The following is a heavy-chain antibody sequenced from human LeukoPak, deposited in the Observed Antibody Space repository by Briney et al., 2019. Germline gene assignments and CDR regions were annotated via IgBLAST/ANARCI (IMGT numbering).Heavy chain of an antibody. CDR1: GFTFSSYW. V-gene: IGHV3-74*01. Sequence: GGSLRLSCAASGFTFSSYWMHWVRQAPGKGLVWVSRINSDGSSTSYADSVKGRFTISRDNAKNTLYLQMNSLRDEDTAVYYCARAQWLDSFDYWGQGTLVTVSS. CDR2: INSDGSST. CDR3: ARAQWLDSFDY. J-gene: IGHJ4*02. D-gene: IGHD6-19*01.